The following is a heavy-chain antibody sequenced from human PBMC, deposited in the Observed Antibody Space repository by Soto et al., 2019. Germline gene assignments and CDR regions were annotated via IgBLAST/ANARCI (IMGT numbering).Heavy chain of an antibody. Sequence: SVKVSCKASGGTFSSYTISWVRQAPGRGLEWMGRIIPILGIANYAQKFQGRVTITADKSTSTAYMELSSLRSEDTAVYYCATHSGYYTVAPFDYWGQGTLVTVSS. CDR3: ATHSGYYTVAPFDY. CDR2: IIPILGIA. V-gene: IGHV1-69*02. D-gene: IGHD3-3*01. CDR1: GGTFSSYT. J-gene: IGHJ4*02.